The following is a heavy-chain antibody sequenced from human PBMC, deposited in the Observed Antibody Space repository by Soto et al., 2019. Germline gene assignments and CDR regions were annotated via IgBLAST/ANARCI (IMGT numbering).Heavy chain of an antibody. V-gene: IGHV1-58*02. CDR1: GFTFTSSA. CDR2: IVVGSGNT. J-gene: IGHJ6*03. D-gene: IGHD6-25*01. Sequence: GASVNVSCKASGFTFTSSAMQWVRQARGQRLEWIGWIVVGSGNTNYAQKFQERVTITRDMSTSTAYMELSSLRSEDTAVYYCAAEESSRLPPYYYYMDVWGKGTTVTVSS. CDR3: AAEESSRLPPYYYYMDV.